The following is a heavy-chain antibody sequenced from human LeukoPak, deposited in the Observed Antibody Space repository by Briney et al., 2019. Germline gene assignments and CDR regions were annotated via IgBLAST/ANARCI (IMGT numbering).Heavy chain of an antibody. D-gene: IGHD3-22*01. CDR2: ISWNSGSI. Sequence: PGRSLRLSCAASGFTFDDYAMHWVRQAPGKGLEWVSGISWNSGSIGYADSVKGRFTISRDNAKNSLYLQMNSLRAEDTALYYCAKDGLNYYDSSGYFDYWGQGTLVTVSS. CDR3: AKDGLNYYDSSGYFDY. V-gene: IGHV3-9*01. CDR1: GFTFDDYA. J-gene: IGHJ4*02.